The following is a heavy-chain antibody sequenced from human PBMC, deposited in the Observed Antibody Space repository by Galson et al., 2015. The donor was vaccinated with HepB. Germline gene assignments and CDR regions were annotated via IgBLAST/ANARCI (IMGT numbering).Heavy chain of an antibody. V-gene: IGHV3-15*01. CDR1: GFTFSNAW. Sequence: SLRLSCAASGFTFSNAWMSWVRQAPGKGLEWVGRIKSKTDGGTTDYAAPVKGRFTISRDDSKNTLYLQMNSLKTEDTAVYYCATPDSSSWYYFDYWGQGTLVTVSS. D-gene: IGHD6-13*01. J-gene: IGHJ4*02. CDR3: ATPDSSSWYYFDY. CDR2: IKSKTDGGTT.